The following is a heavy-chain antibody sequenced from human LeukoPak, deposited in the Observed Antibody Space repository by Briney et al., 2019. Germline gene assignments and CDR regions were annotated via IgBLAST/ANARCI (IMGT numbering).Heavy chain of an antibody. Sequence: GGSLRLSCTASGLTLGDYAMSWFRQAPGKGRRGVGFIRSKAYGGTTEYAASVKGRFTISRDDSKSIAYLQMNSLKTEDTAVYYCSRYYDSSGYSVWGQGTTVTVSS. CDR2: IRSKAYGGTT. J-gene: IGHJ6*02. CDR3: SRYYDSSGYSV. CDR1: GLTLGDYA. V-gene: IGHV3-49*03. D-gene: IGHD3-22*01.